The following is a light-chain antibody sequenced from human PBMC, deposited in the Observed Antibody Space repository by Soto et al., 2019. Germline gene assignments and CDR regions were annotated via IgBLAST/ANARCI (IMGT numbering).Light chain of an antibody. CDR3: QQYNSYPVT. CDR1: QSITNW. Sequence: DIQMTQSPSTLSASVGDRVTITCRASQSITNWLAWYQQKPGKAPKFLIYKASNLESGVPSRFSGSGSGTEFTLTISSLQPDDFATYYCQQYNSYPVTFGGGTKVDIK. CDR2: KAS. V-gene: IGKV1-5*03. J-gene: IGKJ4*01.